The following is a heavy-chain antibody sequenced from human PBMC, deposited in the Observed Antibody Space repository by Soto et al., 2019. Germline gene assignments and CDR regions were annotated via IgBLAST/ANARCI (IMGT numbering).Heavy chain of an antibody. V-gene: IGHV4-59*01. CDR1: GGAISSYY. J-gene: IGHJ4*02. Sequence: PSETLSLTCTVSGGAISSYYWSWIRQPPGKGLEWIGYIYYSGSTNYNPSLKSRVTISVDTSKNQFSLKLSSVTAADTAVYYCARGGAGGYIDYWGQGTLVTVSS. D-gene: IGHD3-10*01. CDR3: ARGGAGGYIDY. CDR2: IYYSGST.